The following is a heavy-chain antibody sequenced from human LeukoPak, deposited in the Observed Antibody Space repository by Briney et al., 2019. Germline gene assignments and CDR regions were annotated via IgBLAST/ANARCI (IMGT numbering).Heavy chain of an antibody. V-gene: IGHV3-33*06. CDR1: GFTFSSYG. J-gene: IGHJ4*02. Sequence: PGRSLRLSCAASGFTFSSYGMHWVRQAPGKGLEWVAVIWYDGSNKYYADSVKGRFTISRDNSKNTLDLQMNSLRAEDTAVYYCAKGRDYYDKIDEFDYWGQGTLVTVSS. D-gene: IGHD3-22*01. CDR2: IWYDGSNK. CDR3: AKGRDYYDKIDEFDY.